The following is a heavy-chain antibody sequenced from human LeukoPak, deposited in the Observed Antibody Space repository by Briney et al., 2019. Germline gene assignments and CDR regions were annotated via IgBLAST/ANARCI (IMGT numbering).Heavy chain of an antibody. CDR1: GGSFSGYY. V-gene: IGHV4-34*01. CDR2: INHSGST. J-gene: IGHJ5*02. CDR3: ARIPGFSRFDP. Sequence: SETLSLTCAVYGGSFSGYYWSWIRQPPGKGLEWIGEINHSGSTNYSPSLKSRVTISIDTSKNQFSLKLSSVTAADTAVYYCARIPGFSRFDPWGQGTLVTVSS.